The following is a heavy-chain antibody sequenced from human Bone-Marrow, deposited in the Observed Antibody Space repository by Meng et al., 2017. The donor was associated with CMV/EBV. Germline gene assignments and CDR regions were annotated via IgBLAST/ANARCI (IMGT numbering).Heavy chain of an antibody. Sequence: GESLKISCKGFGYSFINYWIAWVRQMPGKGLEWMGIVYPGDSNTIYSPSFQGQVTISADKSISTAYLQWSSLRASDTAMYYCVRQYSLYLASWGQGTLVTVSS. V-gene: IGHV5-51*01. CDR2: VYPGDSNT. CDR3: VRQYSLYLAS. J-gene: IGHJ5*02. CDR1: GYSFINYW. D-gene: IGHD2/OR15-2a*01.